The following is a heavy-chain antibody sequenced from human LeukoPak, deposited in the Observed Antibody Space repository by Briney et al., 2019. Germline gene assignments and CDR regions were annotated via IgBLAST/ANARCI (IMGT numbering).Heavy chain of an antibody. D-gene: IGHD2-2*01. J-gene: IGHJ4*02. Sequence: ASVKVSCKASGYTFTSYGISWVRQAPGQGLEWMGWISAYNDNTNFAQKLQGRVTMTTDTSTSTAYMELRSLRSDDTAVHYCARDLNYCATTSCSPGGYWGQGALVTVSS. CDR2: ISAYNDNT. CDR3: ARDLNYCATTSCSPGGY. V-gene: IGHV1-18*01. CDR1: GYTFTSYG.